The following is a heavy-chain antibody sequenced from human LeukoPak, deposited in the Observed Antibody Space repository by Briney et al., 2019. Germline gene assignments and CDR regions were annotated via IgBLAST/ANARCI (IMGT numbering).Heavy chain of an antibody. J-gene: IGHJ4*02. CDR2: IWYDGSNK. Sequence: RGSLRLSCAASGFTFTSYGMHWVRQAPGKGLEWVAVIWYDGSNKFYADSVKGRFTISRDDSKNTVYLQMDSLRAGGTAVYYCARDQGTAADLFDYWGQGTLVTVSS. V-gene: IGHV3-33*01. CDR1: GFTFTSYG. CDR3: ARDQGTAADLFDY. D-gene: IGHD6-13*01.